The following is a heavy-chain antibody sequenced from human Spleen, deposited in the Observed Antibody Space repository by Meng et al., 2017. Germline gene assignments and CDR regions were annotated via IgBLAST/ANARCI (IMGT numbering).Heavy chain of an antibody. CDR3: AKERVTAVARTDFDY. CDR2: IKQDGSER. V-gene: IGHV3-7*01. Sequence: GESLKISCAASGFTFSKTWMSWVRQAPGKGLEWVANIKQDGSERYYVDSVKGRFTISRDNAKNSLYLQIDYLRAEDTAVYYCAKERVTAVARTDFDYWGQGTLVTVSS. D-gene: IGHD6-19*01. J-gene: IGHJ4*02. CDR1: GFTFSKTW.